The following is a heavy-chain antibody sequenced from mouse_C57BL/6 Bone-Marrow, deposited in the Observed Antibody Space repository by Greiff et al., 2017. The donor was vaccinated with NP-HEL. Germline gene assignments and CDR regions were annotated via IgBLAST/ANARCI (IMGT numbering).Heavy chain of an antibody. V-gene: IGHV1-54*01. Sequence: QVQLQQSGAELVRPGTSVKVSCKASGYAFTNYLIEWVKQRPGQGLEWIGVINPGSGGTNYNEKFKGKATLTADKSSSTAYMQLSSLTSEDSAVYFCARWTGVYYFDYWGQGTTRTVSS. CDR1: GYAFTNYL. J-gene: IGHJ2*01. CDR3: ARWTGVYYFDY. CDR2: INPGSGGT.